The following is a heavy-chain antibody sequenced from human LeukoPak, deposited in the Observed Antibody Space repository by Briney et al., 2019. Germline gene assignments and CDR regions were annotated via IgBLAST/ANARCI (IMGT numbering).Heavy chain of an antibody. D-gene: IGHD3-22*01. CDR2: IYHSGST. J-gene: IGHJ4*02. CDR1: GGSISSSNW. CDR3: ARGYYYDSSGYTPPHFDY. Sequence: SETLSLTCAVSGGSISSSNWWSWVRQPPGKGLEWIGEIYHSGSTNYNPSLKSRVTISVDKSKNQFSLKLSSVTAADTAVYYCARGYYYDSSGYTPPHFDYWGQGTPVTVSS. V-gene: IGHV4-4*02.